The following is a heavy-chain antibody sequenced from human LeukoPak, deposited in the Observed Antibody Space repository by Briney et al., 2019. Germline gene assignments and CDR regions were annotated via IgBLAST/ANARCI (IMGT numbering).Heavy chain of an antibody. V-gene: IGHV3-23*01. CDR3: ARDSQLWFGDYYYGMDV. J-gene: IGHJ6*02. CDR1: GFTFSSYA. Sequence: PGGSLRLSCGASGFTFSSYAMSWVRQAPGKGLEWVSGINDNGSTRFYVASVKGRFTSSRDNPKNTLYLQMNGLRVEDTAVYYCARDSQLWFGDYYYGMDVWGQGTTVTVSS. CDR2: INDNGSTR. D-gene: IGHD3-10*01.